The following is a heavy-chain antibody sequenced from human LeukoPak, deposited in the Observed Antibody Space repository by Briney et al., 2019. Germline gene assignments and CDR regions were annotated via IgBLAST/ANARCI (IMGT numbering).Heavy chain of an antibody. Sequence: GASVKVSCKAYGYTFTSYAMHWVRQAPGQRLEWMGWINTGNGNTKYSQEFQGRVTHTRDTSASTAYMEVSSLRSEDMAVYYCARGDPYYYDSRGYYVFDYWGQGTLVTVSS. CDR1: GYTFTSYA. D-gene: IGHD3-22*01. CDR3: ARGDPYYYDSRGYYVFDY. CDR2: INTGNGNT. V-gene: IGHV1-3*03. J-gene: IGHJ4*02.